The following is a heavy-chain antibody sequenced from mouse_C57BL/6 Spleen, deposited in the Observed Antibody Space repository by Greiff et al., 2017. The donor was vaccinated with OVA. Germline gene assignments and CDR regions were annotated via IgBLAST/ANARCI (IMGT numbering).Heavy chain of an antibody. V-gene: IGHV1-4*01. D-gene: IGHD1-1*01. J-gene: IGHJ2*01. CDR2: INPSSGYT. CDR3: AGLRLGDFDY. Sequence: QVQLQQSGAELARPGASVKMSCKASGYTFTSYSMHWVKQRPGPGLEWIGYINPSSGYTKYNQKFKDKATLTADKSSSTTYMQLGSLTSEDAAVYYCAGLRLGDFDYWGQGTTLTVSS. CDR1: GYTFTSYS.